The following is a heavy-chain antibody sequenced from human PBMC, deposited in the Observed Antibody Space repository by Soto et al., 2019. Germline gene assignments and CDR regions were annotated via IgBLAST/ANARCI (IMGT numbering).Heavy chain of an antibody. CDR2: IHCSSSTM. V-gene: IGHV3-48*02. J-gene: IGHJ5*02. CDR3: ARGDRFRCSGDRCFSDGLFLS. D-gene: IGHD2-15*01. Sequence: EVQLVESGGGLVQRGGALRLSLSGPGFTFRIYSLKWGSQAPGKGLEWVSLIHCSSSTMYYADSVKGRFIISRDNADNSLYLQMNSLRDADTAVYYCARGDRFRCSGDRCFSDGLFLSWGQGTLVTVSS. CDR1: GFTFRIYS.